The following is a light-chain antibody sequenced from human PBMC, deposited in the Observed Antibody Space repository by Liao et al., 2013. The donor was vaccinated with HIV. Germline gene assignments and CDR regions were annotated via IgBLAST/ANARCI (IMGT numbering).Light chain of an antibody. V-gene: IGLV3-21*01. J-gene: IGLJ2*01. CDR2: KDS. CDR1: NIGSKT. Sequence: SYVLTQPPSVSVAPGKTARVTCGGFNIGSKTVHWYQQKPGQAPVLVIYKDSERPSGIPERFSGSNSGNTATLTISGTQAMDEADYYCQAWDSSTVVFGGGTKLTVL. CDR3: QAWDSSTVV.